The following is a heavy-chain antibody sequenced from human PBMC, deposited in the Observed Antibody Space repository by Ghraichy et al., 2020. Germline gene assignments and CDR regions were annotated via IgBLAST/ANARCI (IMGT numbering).Heavy chain of an antibody. J-gene: IGHJ4*02. CDR3: ARGREDDDWGGYAPPAAFDF. D-gene: IGHD3-3*01. V-gene: IGHV4-34*01. CDR2: INYSGTS. CDR1: GGSFSGYY. Sequence: ESLNISCAVSGGSFSGYYWAWIHQSPGKGLEWIGEINYSGTSNYNPSLKNRVSMSVDASKSHFSLNLKSLTAADTAVYYCARGREDDDWGGYAPPAAFDFWGQGNLVTVS.